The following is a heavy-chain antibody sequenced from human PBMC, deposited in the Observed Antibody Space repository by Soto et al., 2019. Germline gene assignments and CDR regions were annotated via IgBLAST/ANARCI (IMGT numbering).Heavy chain of an antibody. CDR2: IVVGGGNT. V-gene: IGHV1-58*02. D-gene: IGHD3-16*02. J-gene: IGHJ4*02. CDR3: AVVILMITFGGVIVYDVVY. Sequence: ASVKVSCKASGFTFTSSAMQWVRQARGQRLEWIGWIVVGGGNTNYAQKFQERVTSARDISTSTVYVELSSLRSEDTAVYYCAVVILMITFGGVIVYDVVYSGQGTLDTVSS. CDR1: GFTFTSSA.